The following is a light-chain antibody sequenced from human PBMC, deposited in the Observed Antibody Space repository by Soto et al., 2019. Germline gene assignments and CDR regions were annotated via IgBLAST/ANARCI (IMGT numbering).Light chain of an antibody. CDR1: QNIYYW. CDR3: QQASSFPPT. V-gene: IGKV1-5*01. CDR2: DAS. Sequence: PPTVSASVGDRVTITCRASQNIYYWLAWYQQKPGKAPKLLMYDASYLEAGVPSRFRGSGSGTEFTLTISGLQPDDFATYYCQQASSFPPTFGQGTRLEI. J-gene: IGKJ5*01.